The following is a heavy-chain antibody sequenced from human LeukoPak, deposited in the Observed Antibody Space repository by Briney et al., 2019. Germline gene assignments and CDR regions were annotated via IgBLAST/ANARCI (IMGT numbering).Heavy chain of an antibody. CDR2: ISGSGGST. D-gene: IGHD3-16*02. J-gene: IGHJ6*03. Sequence: GSLRLSSAASGFTFSSYAMSWVRQAPGKGLEWVSAISGSGGSTYYADSVKGRFTISRDNSKNTLYLQMNSLRAEDTAVYYCGLSSDYYYMDVWGKGTTVTVSS. CDR3: GLSSDYYYMDV. CDR1: GFTFSSYA. V-gene: IGHV3-23*01.